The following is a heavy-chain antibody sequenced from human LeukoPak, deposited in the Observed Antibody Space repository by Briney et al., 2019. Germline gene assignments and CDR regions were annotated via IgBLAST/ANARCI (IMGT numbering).Heavy chain of an antibody. Sequence: SVTVSCKASGGTFSSYAISWVRQAPGQGLEWMGGIIPIFGTANYAQKFQGRVTITADESTSTAYMELSSLRSEDTAVYYCASQKYDFWSGYYSPYYYYYGMDVWGQGTTVTVSS. CDR3: ASQKYDFWSGYYSPYYYYYGMDV. D-gene: IGHD3-3*01. CDR2: IIPIFGTA. V-gene: IGHV1-69*13. CDR1: GGTFSSYA. J-gene: IGHJ6*02.